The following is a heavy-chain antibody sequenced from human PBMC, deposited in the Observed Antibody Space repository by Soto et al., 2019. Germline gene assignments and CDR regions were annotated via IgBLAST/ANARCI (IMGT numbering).Heavy chain of an antibody. Sequence: EVQLLESGGGLVQPGGSLRLSCAASGFTFSSYAMSWVREAPGKGLEWVSAISGSGGSTYYADSVKGRFTISRDNCKNTLYLQMRRLRAEDTAVYYCAKDGGIAARLEDYWGQGTLVTVSS. CDR1: GFTFSSYA. D-gene: IGHD6-6*01. J-gene: IGHJ4*02. CDR2: ISGSGGST. CDR3: AKDGGIAARLEDY. V-gene: IGHV3-23*01.